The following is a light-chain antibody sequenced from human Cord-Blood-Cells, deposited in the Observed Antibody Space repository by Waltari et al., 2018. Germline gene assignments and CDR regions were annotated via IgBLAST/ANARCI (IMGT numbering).Light chain of an antibody. CDR2: GAS. Sequence: EIVLTQSPGTLYLSPVERATLSCRASQSVSSSYLAWYPQKPGQAPRLLIYGASSRATGIPDRFSGSGSGTDFTLTISRLEPEDFAVYYCQQYGSSPWTFGQGTKVEIK. CDR3: QQYGSSPWT. V-gene: IGKV3-20*01. CDR1: QSVSSSY. J-gene: IGKJ1*01.